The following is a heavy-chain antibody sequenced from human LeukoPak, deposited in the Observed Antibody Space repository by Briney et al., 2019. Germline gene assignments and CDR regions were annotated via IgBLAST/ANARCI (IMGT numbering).Heavy chain of an antibody. CDR1: GFTFSSYA. Sequence: GGSLRLSCAASGFTFSSYAMSWVRQAPGKGLEWVSANSGSGGSTYYADSVKGRFTISRDNSKNTLYLQMNSLRAEDTAVYYCAKHPYDSSGYYYLYYFDYWGQGTLVAVSS. CDR2: NSGSGGST. V-gene: IGHV3-23*01. J-gene: IGHJ4*02. CDR3: AKHPYDSSGYYYLYYFDY. D-gene: IGHD3-22*01.